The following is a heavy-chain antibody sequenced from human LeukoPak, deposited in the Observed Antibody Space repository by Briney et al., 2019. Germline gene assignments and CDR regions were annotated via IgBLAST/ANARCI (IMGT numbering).Heavy chain of an antibody. Sequence: PGGSLRLSCAASGFRFSSYAMSWVRQAPGKGLEWVSSKSGGGGSTYYADSVKGRFTISRDDSKNTLFLQLNSLRPEDTAVYYCTRVGTTWFHSWGQGTLVTVSS. D-gene: IGHD1-26*01. CDR2: KSGGGGST. CDR3: TRVGTTWFHS. CDR1: GFRFSSYA. J-gene: IGHJ5*01. V-gene: IGHV3-23*01.